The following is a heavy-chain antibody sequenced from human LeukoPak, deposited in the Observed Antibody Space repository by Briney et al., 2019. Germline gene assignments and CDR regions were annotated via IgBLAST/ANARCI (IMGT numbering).Heavy chain of an antibody. CDR3: ARGYSYGLVDY. D-gene: IGHD5-18*01. V-gene: IGHV1-2*02. Sequence: ASVKVSCKASGYSFTGYYMHWVRQAPGQGLEWMGWISANSGGTNHAQKFQGRVTLTRDTSISTTYMELSRLRSDDTAVYYCARGYSYGLVDYWGQGTLVTVSS. J-gene: IGHJ4*02. CDR1: GYSFTGYY. CDR2: ISANSGGT.